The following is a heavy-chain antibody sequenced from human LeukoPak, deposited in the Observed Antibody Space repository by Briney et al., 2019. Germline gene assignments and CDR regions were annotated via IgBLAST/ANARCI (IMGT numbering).Heavy chain of an antibody. CDR2: IYYSGST. CDR1: GGSISSYY. Sequence: SETLSLTCTVSGGSISSYYRSWIRQPPGKGLEWIGYIYYSGSTNYNPSLKSRVTISVDTSKNQFSLKLSSVTAADTAVYYCARAPTVTTSTYYYYYYMDVWGKGTTVTVSS. CDR3: ARAPTVTTSTYYYYYYMDV. J-gene: IGHJ6*03. D-gene: IGHD4-17*01. V-gene: IGHV4-59*01.